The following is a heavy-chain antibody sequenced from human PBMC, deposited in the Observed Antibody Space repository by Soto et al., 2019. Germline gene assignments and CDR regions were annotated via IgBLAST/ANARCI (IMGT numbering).Heavy chain of an antibody. J-gene: IGHJ3*02. CDR2: IYYSGST. Sequence: QVQLQESGPGLVKPSETLSLTCTVSGGSISSYYWSWIRQPPGKGLEWIGYIYYSGSTNYNPSLKSRVTISVDTSKNQFSLKLRSVTAADTAVYYCARAGYCSGGSCLDAFYIWGQGTMVTVSS. V-gene: IGHV4-59*01. D-gene: IGHD2-15*01. CDR3: ARAGYCSGGSCLDAFYI. CDR1: GGSISSYY.